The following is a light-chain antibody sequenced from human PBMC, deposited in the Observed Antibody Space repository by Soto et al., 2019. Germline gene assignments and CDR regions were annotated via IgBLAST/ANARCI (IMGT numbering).Light chain of an antibody. CDR1: SSDGGGYNY. V-gene: IGLV2-11*01. J-gene: IGLJ1*01. CDR3: CSYAGSYTLYV. Sequence: QSVLAQPRSVSGSPGQSVTISCTGTSSDGGGYNYVSWYQQHPGKAPKLMIYDVSKRPSAVPDRFSGSKSGNTASLTISGLQAEDEADYYCCSYAGSYTLYVFGTGTKLTVL. CDR2: DVS.